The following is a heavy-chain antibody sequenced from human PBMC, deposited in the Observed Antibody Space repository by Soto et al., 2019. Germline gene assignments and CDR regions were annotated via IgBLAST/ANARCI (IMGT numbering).Heavy chain of an antibody. D-gene: IGHD3-22*01. J-gene: IGHJ4*02. CDR3: ALRSMAVVPEY. CDR2: MYYSGSG. CDR1: GASISSYY. Sequence: SETLSLTCTVSGASISSYYWSWIRQPPGKGLEWIGYMYYSGSGNYNPSLRSRVTISVDTSKNQFSLTLNSMTAADTAVYYCALRSMAVVPEYWGQGTLVTVSS. V-gene: IGHV4-59*01.